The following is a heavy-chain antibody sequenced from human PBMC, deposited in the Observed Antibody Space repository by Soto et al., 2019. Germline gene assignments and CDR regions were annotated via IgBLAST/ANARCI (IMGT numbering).Heavy chain of an antibody. CDR3: AKAGIAAAGTWPFDY. Sequence: GGSLRLSCAASGFTFSSYAMSWVRQAPGKGLEWVSAISGSGGSTYYADSVKGRFTISRDNSKNTLYLQMNSLRAEDTAVYYCAKAGIAAAGTWPFDYWGQGPLVTVPS. D-gene: IGHD6-13*01. J-gene: IGHJ4*02. V-gene: IGHV3-23*01. CDR2: ISGSGGST. CDR1: GFTFSSYA.